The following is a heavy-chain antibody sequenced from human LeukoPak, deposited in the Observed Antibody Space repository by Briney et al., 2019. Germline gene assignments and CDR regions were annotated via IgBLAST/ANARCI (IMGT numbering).Heavy chain of an antibody. J-gene: IGHJ3*02. V-gene: IGHV1-8*01. Sequence: ASVKVSCKASGYTFTSYGIDWVRQATGQGLEWMGWMNPNSGNTGYAQKFQGRVTMTRNTSISTAYMELSSLRSEDTAVYYCAAIAARQSDAFDIWGQGTMVTVSS. CDR3: AAIAARQSDAFDI. D-gene: IGHD6-6*01. CDR1: GYTFTSYG. CDR2: MNPNSGNT.